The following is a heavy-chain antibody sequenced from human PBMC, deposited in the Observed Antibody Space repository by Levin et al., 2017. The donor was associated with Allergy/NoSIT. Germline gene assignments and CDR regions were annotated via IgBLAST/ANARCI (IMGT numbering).Heavy chain of an antibody. CDR3: ARIGYTTGWTAYYGMDV. V-gene: IGHV3-48*01. CDR1: GFTFSSYN. CDR2: ISSSSSTI. D-gene: IGHD6-19*01. Sequence: AGESLKISCAASGFTFSSYNMNWVRQAPGKGLEWVSYISSSSSTIYYADSVKGRFTISRDNAKKSLFLQMNSLRAEDTAVYYCARIGYTTGWTAYYGMDVWGQGTTVTVSS. J-gene: IGHJ6*02.